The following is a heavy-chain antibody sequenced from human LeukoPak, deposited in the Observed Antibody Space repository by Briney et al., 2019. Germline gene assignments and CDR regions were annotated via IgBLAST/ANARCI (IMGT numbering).Heavy chain of an antibody. CDR1: GGTFSSYA. V-gene: IGHV1-69*13. CDR2: IIPIFGTA. CDR3: ARGSVQLERESAFDI. J-gene: IGHJ3*02. Sequence: GASVKASCKASGGTFSSYAISWVRQAPGQGLEWMGGIIPIFGTANYAQKFQGRVTITADESTSTAYMELSSLRSEDTAVYYCARGSVQLERESAFDIWGQGTMVTVSS. D-gene: IGHD1-1*01.